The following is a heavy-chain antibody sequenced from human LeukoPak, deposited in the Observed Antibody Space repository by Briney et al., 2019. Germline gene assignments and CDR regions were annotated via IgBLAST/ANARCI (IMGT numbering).Heavy chain of an antibody. CDR3: ARVAAALVGLYYFDY. Sequence: GASVKVSCKASGYRFTSYGIGWVRQAPGQGLEWMGWISAYNGNTNYAQKLQGRVTMTTDTSTSTAYMELRSLRSDDTAVYYCARVAAALVGLYYFDYWGQGTLVTVSS. J-gene: IGHJ4*02. V-gene: IGHV1-18*01. CDR2: ISAYNGNT. D-gene: IGHD6-13*01. CDR1: GYRFTSYG.